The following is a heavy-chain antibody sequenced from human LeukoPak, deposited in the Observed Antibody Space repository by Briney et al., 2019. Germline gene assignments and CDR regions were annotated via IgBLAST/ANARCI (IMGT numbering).Heavy chain of an antibody. D-gene: IGHD3/OR15-3a*01. CDR3: ARQTGSGLFILP. CDR2: VYYTGST. J-gene: IGHJ4*02. Sequence: KASETLSLTCTVSGGSISSYYWSWVRQPPGKGLEWIGFVYYTGSTNYSPSLKSRVTISVDTSKNQFSLKLRSVTAADTAVYYCARQTGSGLFILPGGQGTLVTVSS. V-gene: IGHV4-59*01. CDR1: GGSISSYY.